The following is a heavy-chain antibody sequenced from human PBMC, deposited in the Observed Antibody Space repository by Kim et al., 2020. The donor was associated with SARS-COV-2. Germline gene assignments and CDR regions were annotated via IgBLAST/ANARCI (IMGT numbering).Heavy chain of an antibody. V-gene: IGHV3-30*01. Sequence: ADSVKGRFTISRDNSKNTLYLQMNSLRAEDTAVYYCARDIAAAGTAEFDYWGQGTLVTVSS. D-gene: IGHD6-13*01. CDR3: ARDIAAAGTAEFDY. J-gene: IGHJ4*02.